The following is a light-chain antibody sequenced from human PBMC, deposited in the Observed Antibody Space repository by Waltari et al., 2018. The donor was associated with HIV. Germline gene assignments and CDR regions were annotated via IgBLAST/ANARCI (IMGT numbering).Light chain of an antibody. J-gene: IGKJ4*01. Sequence: DIVMTQSPNSLAVSLGERATINCRSSRTILFSSDNRDCLAWYQKKPGQSPKVLIYWASTRASGVPARFSGSGSGTNFSLTISALQTEDVALYYCQQYYTLGPTFGGGTKVEIK. V-gene: IGKV4-1*01. CDR1: RTILFSSDNRDC. CDR3: QQYYTLGPT. CDR2: WAS.